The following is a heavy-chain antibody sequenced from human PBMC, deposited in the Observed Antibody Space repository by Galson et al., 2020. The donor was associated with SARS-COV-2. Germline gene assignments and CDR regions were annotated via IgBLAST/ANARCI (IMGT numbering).Heavy chain of an antibody. Sequence: ISYDGSNKYYADSVKGRFTISRDNSKNTLYLQMNSLRAEDTAVYYCARGHDGSYSAFDYWGQGTLVTVSS. CDR2: ISYDGSNK. V-gene: IGHV3-30*03. CDR3: ARGHDGSYSAFDY. D-gene: IGHD1-26*01. J-gene: IGHJ4*02.